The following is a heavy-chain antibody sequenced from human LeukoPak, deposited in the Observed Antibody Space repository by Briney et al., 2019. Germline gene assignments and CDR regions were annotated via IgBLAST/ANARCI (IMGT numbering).Heavy chain of an antibody. D-gene: IGHD3-22*01. J-gene: IGHJ5*02. V-gene: IGHV3-7*03. CDR2: INQDGSDK. CDR1: GFMFNNYW. Sequence: PGGSLRLSCAASGFMFNNYWMTWVRQAPGKGLEWVGNINQDGSDKYYGDSVKGRFTIYRDNSKNSLYLQMNSLRVEDTVFYYCARDDLLHRNWFDPWGQGTLVTVSS. CDR3: ARDDLLHRNWFDP.